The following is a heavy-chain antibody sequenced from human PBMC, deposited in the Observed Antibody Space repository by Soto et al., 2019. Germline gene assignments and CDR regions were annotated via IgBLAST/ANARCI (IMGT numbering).Heavy chain of an antibody. V-gene: IGHV1-2*04. J-gene: IGHJ4*02. CDR3: ARGRLDSSGWPGASDY. CDR1: GYTFIAYY. CDR2: ISPKSGGI. Sequence: QVQLVQSGAEVKKPGASVKVSCEASGYTFIAYYIYWVRQAPGQGLEWMGWISPKSGGISYAQKFQDWVTMTRDTSISTVYMELTRLKPDDTAVYYCARGRLDSSGWPGASDYWGQGTLVTVSS. D-gene: IGHD6-19*01.